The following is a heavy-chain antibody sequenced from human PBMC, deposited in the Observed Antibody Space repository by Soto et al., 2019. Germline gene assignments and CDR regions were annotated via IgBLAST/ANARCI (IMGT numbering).Heavy chain of an antibody. J-gene: IGHJ4*02. CDR2: ISSSGSTL. CDR3: AVRGYSYGSNFDY. CDR1: GFTFSSYE. V-gene: IGHV3-48*03. D-gene: IGHD5-18*01. Sequence: EVQLVESGGGLVQPGGSLRLSCAASGFTFSSYEMNWVRQAPGKGLEWVSYISSSGSTLYYADSVKGRFTISRDNAKNSLYLQMNSLRAEDTAVYYCAVRGYSYGSNFDYWGQGTLVTVSS.